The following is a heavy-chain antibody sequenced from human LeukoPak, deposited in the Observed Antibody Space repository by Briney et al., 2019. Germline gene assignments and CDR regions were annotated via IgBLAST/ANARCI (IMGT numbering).Heavy chain of an antibody. CDR1: RFIFSNYA. D-gene: IGHD2-15*01. J-gene: IGHJ4*02. V-gene: IGHV3-30*04. CDR2: ISYHGSDQ. Sequence: GGSLRLSCTASRFIFSNYAMHWVRQAPGKGLDWVAVISYHGSDQYYADSVKGRFTISRDYSKNTLYLQMNSLRTEDTAVYYCARQDCSGGSCYLDYWGQGTLVTVSS. CDR3: ARQDCSGGSCYLDY.